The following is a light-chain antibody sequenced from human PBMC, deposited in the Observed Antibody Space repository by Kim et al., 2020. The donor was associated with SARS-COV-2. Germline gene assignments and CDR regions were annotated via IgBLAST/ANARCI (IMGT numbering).Light chain of an antibody. CDR2: AAS. CDR1: QGISSY. Sequence: IRITQSPSSLSASTGDRVTITCRASQGISSYLAWYQQKPGKAPKLLIYAASTLQSGVPSRFSGSGSGTDFTLTISCLQSEDFATYYCQQYYSYPYTFGQGTKLEI. CDR3: QQYYSYPYT. J-gene: IGKJ2*01. V-gene: IGKV1-8*01.